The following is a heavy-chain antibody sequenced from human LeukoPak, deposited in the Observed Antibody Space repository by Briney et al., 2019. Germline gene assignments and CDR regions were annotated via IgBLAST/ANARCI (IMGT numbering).Heavy chain of an antibody. D-gene: IGHD1-26*01. V-gene: IGHV1-69*05. CDR1: GGTFSSYD. Sequence: SVKVSCKASGGTFSSYDVSWVRQAPGQGLEWMGGIIPIFGSTNYAQKFQGRVTITTDESTSTVYMELSSLTSEDTAVYYCAGSSATTDYWGQGTLVTVSS. J-gene: IGHJ4*02. CDR3: AGSSATTDY. CDR2: IIPIFGST.